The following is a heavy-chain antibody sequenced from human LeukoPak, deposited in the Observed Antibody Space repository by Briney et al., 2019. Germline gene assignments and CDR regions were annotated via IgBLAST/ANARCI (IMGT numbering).Heavy chain of an antibody. D-gene: IGHD3-16*01. CDR2: INPNSGDT. CDR1: GYIFTGYY. CDR3: ARVRYRLAETYIDY. Sequence: PRASVKVSCKASGYIFTGYYMHWVRQAPGQGLEWMGWINPNSGDTNYAQKCQGRVTMTRDTSISTAYMELSRLRSDDTAVYYCARVRYRLAETYIDYWGQGTLVTVSS. V-gene: IGHV1-2*02. J-gene: IGHJ4*02.